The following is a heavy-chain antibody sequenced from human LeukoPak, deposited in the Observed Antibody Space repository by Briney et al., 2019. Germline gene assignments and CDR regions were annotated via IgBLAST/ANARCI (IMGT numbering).Heavy chain of an antibody. CDR3: AKDITGSSSTSVFDF. V-gene: IGHV3-9*01. J-gene: IGHJ4*02. Sequence: GRSLRLSCAASGFTFDNYAMHWVRQVPGRGLEWVSSISWHSCKIDYADSVKGRFTISRDNTKNFLYLQMNSLTAEDTALYYCAKDITGSSSTSVFDFWGQGSLVTVSS. CDR1: GFTFDNYA. CDR2: ISWHSCKI. D-gene: IGHD1-26*01.